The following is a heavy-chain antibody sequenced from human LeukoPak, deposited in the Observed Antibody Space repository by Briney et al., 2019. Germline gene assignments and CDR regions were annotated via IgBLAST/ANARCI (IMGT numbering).Heavy chain of an antibody. CDR3: ANRLLRSGTGAFDI. D-gene: IGHD1-1*01. V-gene: IGHV4-34*01. CDR1: GGSFSGYY. J-gene: IGHJ3*02. CDR2: INHSGSI. Sequence: SETLSLTCAVYGGSFSGYYWSWIRQPPGKGLEWIGEINHSGSINYNPSLKSRVTISVDTSKNQFSLRLTSVTAADTALYFCANRLLRSGTGAFDIWGQGTVVIVSS.